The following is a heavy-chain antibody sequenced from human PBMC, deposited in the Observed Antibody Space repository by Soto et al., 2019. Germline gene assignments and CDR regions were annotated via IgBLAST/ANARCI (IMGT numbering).Heavy chain of an antibody. CDR1: GFTFSSYG. J-gene: IGHJ3*02. V-gene: IGHV3-33*01. Sequence: GGSLRLSCAASGFTFSSYGMHWGRQAPGKGLEWVAVIWYDGSNKYYADSVKGRFTISRDNSKNTLYLQMNSLRAEDTAVYYCASTNYDILTGYYIDAFDIWGQGTMVTVSS. CDR3: ASTNYDILTGYYIDAFDI. CDR2: IWYDGSNK. D-gene: IGHD3-9*01.